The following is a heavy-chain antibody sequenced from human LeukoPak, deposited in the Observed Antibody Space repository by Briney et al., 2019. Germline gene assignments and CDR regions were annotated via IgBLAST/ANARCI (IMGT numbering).Heavy chain of an antibody. J-gene: IGHJ4*02. V-gene: IGHV3-7*01. CDR2: IKQDGSTK. CDR1: GFTFTNSW. Sequence: GGSLRLSCAASGFTFTNSWMAWVRQAPGKGLEWVANIKQDGSTKHYANSLKGRFTISRDNPKNSLYLQMNNLRADDTAVYYCTRDTDGSLDYWGQGILVTVAS. CDR3: TRDTDGSLDY. D-gene: IGHD1-26*01.